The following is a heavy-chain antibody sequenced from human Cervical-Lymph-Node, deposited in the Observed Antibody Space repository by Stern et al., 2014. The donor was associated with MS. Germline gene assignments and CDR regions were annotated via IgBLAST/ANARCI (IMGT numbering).Heavy chain of an antibody. CDR1: GFTFSRYW. CDR2: IKGDGNEK. CDR3: AATPGDTFWSGHSPADY. D-gene: IGHD3-3*01. Sequence: EVQLVESGGGLVQPGGSLRLSCAASGFTFSRYWMSWVRQAPGKGLEWVANIKGDGNEKYYLDSVKVRFTTSRDNAKNSLYLQMNSLRAEDTAVYYCAATPGDTFWSGHSPADYWGQGTLVTVSS. V-gene: IGHV3-7*01. J-gene: IGHJ4*02.